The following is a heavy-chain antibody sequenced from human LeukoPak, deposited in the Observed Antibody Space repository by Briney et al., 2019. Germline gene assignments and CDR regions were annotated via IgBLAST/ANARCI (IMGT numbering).Heavy chain of an antibody. CDR2: IIPIFGTA. D-gene: IGHD3-22*01. CDR3: ARAHDSSGYYSFYFDY. Sequence: GTSVKVSCKASGGTFSSYAISWVRQAPGQGPEWMGGIIPIFGTANYAQKFQGRVTITADESTSTAYMELSSLRSEDTAVYYCARAHDSSGYYSFYFDYWGQGTLVTVSS. V-gene: IGHV1-69*13. J-gene: IGHJ4*02. CDR1: GGTFSSYA.